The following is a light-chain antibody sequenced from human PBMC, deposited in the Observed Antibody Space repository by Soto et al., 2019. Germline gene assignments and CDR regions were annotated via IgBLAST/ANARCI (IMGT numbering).Light chain of an antibody. CDR3: QHYSSWPLS. V-gene: IGKV3-15*01. CDR2: DAS. J-gene: IGKJ4*01. Sequence: EKVLTQSPATLSVSPGERAALSCRASQTINNKLAWYQQRRGQAPRLLIFDASTRATGIPARFSASGSGTEFTLTISSLQSEDFAVYYCQHYSSWPLSFGGGTKVDIK. CDR1: QTINNK.